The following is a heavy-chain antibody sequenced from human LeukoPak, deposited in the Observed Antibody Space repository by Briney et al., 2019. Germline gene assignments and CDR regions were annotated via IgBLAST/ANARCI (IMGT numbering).Heavy chain of an antibody. Sequence: GGSLRLSCAASGFTVSSNYMSWVRRAPGKGLEWVSLIISGGSTFYVDSVKGRFTISRDNSKNTLYLQMNSLRAEDTAVYYCARDLNSWGQGTLVTVSS. J-gene: IGHJ4*02. V-gene: IGHV3-66*01. CDR2: IISGGST. CDR3: ARDLNS. CDR1: GFTVSSNY.